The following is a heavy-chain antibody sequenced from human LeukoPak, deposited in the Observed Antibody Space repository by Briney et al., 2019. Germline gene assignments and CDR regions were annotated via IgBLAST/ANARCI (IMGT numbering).Heavy chain of an antibody. CDR2: IRDDETNK. J-gene: IGHJ4*02. CDR1: GFTLSSYG. V-gene: IGHV3-30*02. D-gene: IGHD4-23*01. Sequence: GGSLRLSXAASGFTLSSYGTHWVRQAPSKGMEWVAFIRDDETNKYYADSVKGRFTITRDNSKNTLYLQMSSLRAEDTAVYYCAKDLAETPFDYWGQGTLVTVSS. CDR3: AKDLAETPFDY.